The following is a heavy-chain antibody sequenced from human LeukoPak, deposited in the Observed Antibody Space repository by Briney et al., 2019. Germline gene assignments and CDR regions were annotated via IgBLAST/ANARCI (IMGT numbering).Heavy chain of an antibody. Sequence: GALVKVSCKPSGYTFTGYYIHWVRQAPGQGFEWMGWIDPNTGGTKYARKFHDRVTMTRDTSISTAYMELSRVTSDDTAVYYCTRDRPPQYWGQGTLVTVSS. D-gene: IGHD4-11*01. J-gene: IGHJ4*02. CDR2: IDPNTGGT. CDR1: GYTFTGYY. V-gene: IGHV1-2*02. CDR3: TRDRPPQY.